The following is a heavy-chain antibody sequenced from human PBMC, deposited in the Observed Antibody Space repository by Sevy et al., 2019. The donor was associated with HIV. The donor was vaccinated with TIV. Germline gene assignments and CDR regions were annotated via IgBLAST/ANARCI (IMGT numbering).Heavy chain of an antibody. J-gene: IGHJ4*02. CDR3: ARVGPVTGTTGDWGHYFDY. Sequence: SETLSLTCTVSGGSVSGGRYHWSWIRQPAGKGLEWIGRIFTSGSTTYNPSFESRVTISIDTSKNQVSLNLSSVTAAETAVYYCARVGPVTGTTGDWGHYFDYWGQGTLVTVSS. D-gene: IGHD1-20*01. CDR1: GGSVSGGRYH. V-gene: IGHV4-61*02. CDR2: IFTSGST.